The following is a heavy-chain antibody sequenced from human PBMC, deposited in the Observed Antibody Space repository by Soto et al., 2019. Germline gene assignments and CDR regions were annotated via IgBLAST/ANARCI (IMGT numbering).Heavy chain of an antibody. Sequence: QVQLVQSGAEVKKPGSSVKVSCKASGGTFSSYAISWVRQAPGQGLEWMGGIIPIFGTGNYAQKFQGRVTITADESTSTAYMELRSLRSEDTAVXXXATPMTTPGGAEYXDYWGQGTLVTXSS. CDR3: ATPMTTPGGAEYXDY. V-gene: IGHV1-69*01. D-gene: IGHD2-15*01. CDR2: IIPIFGTG. CDR1: GGTFSSYA. J-gene: IGHJ4*02.